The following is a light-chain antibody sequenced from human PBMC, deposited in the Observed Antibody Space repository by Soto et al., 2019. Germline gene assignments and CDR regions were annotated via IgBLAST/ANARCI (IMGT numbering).Light chain of an antibody. Sequence: DIQMTQSPSTLSASVGDRVTITCRASQSISSWLARYQQKPGKAPKLLIYKASSLESGVPSRFSGSGSGTEFTLTISSLQTDDFATYYCQQYNSYSITFGQGTRLEIK. J-gene: IGKJ5*01. CDR1: QSISSW. V-gene: IGKV1-5*03. CDR3: QQYNSYSIT. CDR2: KAS.